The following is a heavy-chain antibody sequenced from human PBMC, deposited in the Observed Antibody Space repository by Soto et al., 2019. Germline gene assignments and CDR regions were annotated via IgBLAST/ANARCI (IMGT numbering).Heavy chain of an antibody. J-gene: IGHJ5*02. D-gene: IGHD6-19*01. V-gene: IGHV3-66*01. CDR2: IYSGGST. CDR1: GFTVSSNY. CDR3: ARDSLSSGWYPNWFDP. Sequence: GGSLRLSCAASGFTVSSNYMSWVRQAPGKGLEWVSVIYSGGSTYYADSVKGRFTISRDNSKNTLYLQMNSLRAEDTAVYYCARDSLSSGWYPNWFDPWGQGTLVTVSS.